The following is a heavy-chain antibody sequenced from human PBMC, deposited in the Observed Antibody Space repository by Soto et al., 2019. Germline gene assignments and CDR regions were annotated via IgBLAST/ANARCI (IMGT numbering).Heavy chain of an antibody. J-gene: IGHJ4*02. CDR1: GGSFSGYY. Sequence: SETLSLTCAVYGGSFSGYYWSWIRQPPGKGLEWIGEINHSGSTNYNPSLKSRVTISVDTSKNQFSLKLRSVTAADTAVYYCASTKDETLYFDYWGQGTLVTVSS. V-gene: IGHV4-34*01. CDR3: ASTKDETLYFDY. CDR2: INHSGST. D-gene: IGHD2-15*01.